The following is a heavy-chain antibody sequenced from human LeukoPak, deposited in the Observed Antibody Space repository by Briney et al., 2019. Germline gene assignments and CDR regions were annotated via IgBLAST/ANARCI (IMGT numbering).Heavy chain of an antibody. J-gene: IGHJ6*03. CDR3: ASLYCNGNSCPWDYYYMDV. CDR2: ISSSSSTI. V-gene: IGHV3-48*01. CDR1: GFTFSSYS. D-gene: IGHD2/OR15-2a*01. Sequence: GGSLRLSCAASGFTFSSYSMNWVRQAPGKGLEWVSYISSSSSTIYYADSVKGRLTISRDNAKNSLYLQMNSLRAEDTAVYYCASLYCNGNSCPWDYYYMDVWGKGTTVTVSS.